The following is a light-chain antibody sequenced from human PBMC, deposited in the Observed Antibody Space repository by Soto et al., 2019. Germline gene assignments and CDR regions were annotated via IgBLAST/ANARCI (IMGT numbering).Light chain of an antibody. J-gene: IGKJ1*01. CDR1: QSVSSGY. CDR2: GAS. V-gene: IGKV3-20*01. Sequence: EIVLTQSPGTLSLSPGDGATLSCRASQSVSSGYLAWYQQKPGQAPRLLIYGASRRAGGIPDRFSGSGSGTDFTLSISRLEPEDSAVYYCHQYGNSPGTFGQGTKVDIK. CDR3: HQYGNSPGT.